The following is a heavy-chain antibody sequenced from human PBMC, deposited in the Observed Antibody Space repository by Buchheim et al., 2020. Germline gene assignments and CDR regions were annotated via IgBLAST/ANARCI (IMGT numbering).Heavy chain of an antibody. CDR2: ISYDGSNK. V-gene: IGHV3-30-3*01. J-gene: IGHJ6*02. CDR3: ARGSQYYGMDV. Sequence: QVQLVESGGGVVQPGRSLRLSCAASGFTFSSYAMHWVRQAPGKGLEWVAVISYDGSNKYYADSVKGRFTISRDNSKNTLYLQMDSLVAEDTAVDYCARGSQYYGMDVWGQGTT. CDR1: GFTFSSYA.